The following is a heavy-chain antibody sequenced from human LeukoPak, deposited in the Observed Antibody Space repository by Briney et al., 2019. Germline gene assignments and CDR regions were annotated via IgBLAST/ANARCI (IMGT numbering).Heavy chain of an antibody. V-gene: IGHV3-23*01. CDR3: AKASWVSSTDAVR. J-gene: IGHJ4*02. CDR1: GFTLSSYA. Sequence: GGSLRLSCAASGFTLSSYAMSWVRQAPGKGLEWVSAISGSGGSTYYADSVKGRFTLSSDSSRNTVYFQLNNLRVEDTAIYYCAKASWVSSTDAVRWGQGTLVTVSS. D-gene: IGHD3-16*01. CDR2: ISGSGGST.